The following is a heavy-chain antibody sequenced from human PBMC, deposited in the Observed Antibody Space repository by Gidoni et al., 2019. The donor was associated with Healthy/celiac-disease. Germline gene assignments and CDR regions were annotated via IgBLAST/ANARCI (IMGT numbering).Heavy chain of an antibody. V-gene: IGHV3-7*01. D-gene: IGHD3-3*01. Sequence: EVQLVESGGGLVQPGGSLRLSCAASGFTFSSYWMSWVRQAPGKGLEWVANIKQDGSEKYYVDSVKGRFTISRDNAKNSLYLQMNSLRAEDTAVYYCARVLSTIFGVVWYAFDIWGQGTMVTVSS. J-gene: IGHJ3*02. CDR2: IKQDGSEK. CDR1: GFTFSSYW. CDR3: ARVLSTIFGVVWYAFDI.